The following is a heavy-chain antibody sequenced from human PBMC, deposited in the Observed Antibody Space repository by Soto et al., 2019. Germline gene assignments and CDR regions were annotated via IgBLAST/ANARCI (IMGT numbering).Heavy chain of an antibody. CDR1: GGSISTYY. CDR3: ARDGSRYDFWSGPYYFDY. CDR2: IYYSGST. V-gene: IGHV4-59*01. Sequence: ETLSLTCTVSGGSISTYYWSWIRQPPGKGLEWIGYIYYSGSTNYNPSLKSRVTVSVDTSKNQFSLKLSSVSAADTAVYYCARDGSRYDFWSGPYYFDYWGQGTLVTVSS. D-gene: IGHD3-3*01. J-gene: IGHJ4*02.